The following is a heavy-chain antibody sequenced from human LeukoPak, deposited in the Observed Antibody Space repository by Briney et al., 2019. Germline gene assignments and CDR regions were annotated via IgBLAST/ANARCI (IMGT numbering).Heavy chain of an antibody. V-gene: IGHV4-38-2*02. J-gene: IGHJ6*03. CDR3: ARGRGYGYVLHYYCYYMDV. D-gene: IGHD5-18*01. Sequence: SETLSLTCTVSHYSITFGYYWGWIRQPPGKGLEWIGAVYHRGSTSYNPSLRSRVTISVDTSKNQFSLKLSSVTAADTAVYYCARGRGYGYVLHYYCYYMDVWGKGTTVTVSS. CDR1: HYSITFGYY. CDR2: VYHRGST.